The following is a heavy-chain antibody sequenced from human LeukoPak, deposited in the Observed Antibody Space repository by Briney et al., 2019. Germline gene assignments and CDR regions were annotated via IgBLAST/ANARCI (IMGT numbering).Heavy chain of an antibody. D-gene: IGHD6-19*01. J-gene: IGHJ4*02. CDR1: GGSISSSSYY. CDR3: ARAEKAVTGTLDS. Sequence: SETLSLTCTVSGGSISSSSYYWGWIRQPPGKGLEWIGSVYYFGDTYYSPSLNSRLTISTDTSKNQFSLRLTSVTAADTAVYYCARAEKAVTGTLDSWGQGTLITVSS. CDR2: VYYFGDT. V-gene: IGHV4-39*07.